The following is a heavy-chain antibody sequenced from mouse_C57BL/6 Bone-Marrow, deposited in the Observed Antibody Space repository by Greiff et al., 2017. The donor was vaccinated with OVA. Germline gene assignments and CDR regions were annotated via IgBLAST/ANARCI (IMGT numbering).Heavy chain of an antibody. CDR3: APYYYVGWYFDV. CDR1: GFTFSDYG. V-gene: IGHV5-17*01. J-gene: IGHJ1*03. Sequence: EVQLVESGGGLVKPGGSLKLSCAASGFTFSDYGMHWVRQAPEKVLEWVAYISSGSSTIYYADTVKGRFTISRDNAKNTLFLQMTSLRSEDTAMYYCAPYYYVGWYFDVWGTGTTVTVSS. CDR2: ISSGSSTI. D-gene: IGHD1-1*01.